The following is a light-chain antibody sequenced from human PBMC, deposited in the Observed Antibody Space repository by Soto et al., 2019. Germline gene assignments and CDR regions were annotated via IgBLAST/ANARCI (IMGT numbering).Light chain of an antibody. CDR2: DVS. CDR3: SSYTSSRNVV. V-gene: IGLV2-14*01. CDR1: SSDVGGYNY. Sequence: QSVLTQPASVSGSPGQSITISCTGTSSDVGGYNYVSWYQQHPGKAPKLMIYDVSNRPSGVSNRFSGSKSGNTASLTISGLQAGDEADYYCSSYTSSRNVVFGGGTKLTVL. J-gene: IGLJ2*01.